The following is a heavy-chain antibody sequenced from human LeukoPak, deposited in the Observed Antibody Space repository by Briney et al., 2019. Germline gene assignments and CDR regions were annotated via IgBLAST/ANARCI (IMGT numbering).Heavy chain of an antibody. CDR1: GFTFSSYS. V-gene: IGHV3-21*01. D-gene: IGHD5-12*01. Sequence: GGSLRLSCAASGFTFSSYSMNWVRQAPGKGLEWVSSISSSSSYIYYADSVKGQFTISRDNAKNSLYLQMNSLRAEDTAVYYCASIVYSGYDSNDYWGQGTLVTVSS. CDR2: ISSSSSYI. CDR3: ASIVYSGYDSNDY. J-gene: IGHJ4*02.